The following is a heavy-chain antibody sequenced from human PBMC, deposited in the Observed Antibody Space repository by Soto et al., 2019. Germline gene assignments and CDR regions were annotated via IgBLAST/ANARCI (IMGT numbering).Heavy chain of an antibody. CDR2: ISSSSSTI. V-gene: IGHV3-48*04. Sequence: PGGSLRLSCAASGFTFSSYSMNWVRQAPGKGLEWVSYISSSSSTIYYADSVKGRFTISRDNAKNTLYLQMNSLRAEDTAVYYCARGGHYDFWSGLNYYGMDVWGQGTTVTVAS. CDR3: ARGGHYDFWSGLNYYGMDV. CDR1: GFTFSSYS. J-gene: IGHJ6*02. D-gene: IGHD3-3*01.